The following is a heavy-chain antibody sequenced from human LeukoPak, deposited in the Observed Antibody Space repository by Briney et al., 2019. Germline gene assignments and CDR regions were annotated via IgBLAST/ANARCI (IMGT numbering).Heavy chain of an antibody. D-gene: IGHD2-8*02. J-gene: IGHJ4*02. Sequence: SVKVSCKASGGTFSSYAISWVRLAPGQGLEWMGGIIPIFGTANYAQKFQGRVTITTDESTSTAYMELSSLRSEDTAVYYRASLIRGVFDYWGQGTLVTVSS. CDR2: IIPIFGTA. CDR3: ASLIRGVFDY. CDR1: GGTFSSYA. V-gene: IGHV1-69*05.